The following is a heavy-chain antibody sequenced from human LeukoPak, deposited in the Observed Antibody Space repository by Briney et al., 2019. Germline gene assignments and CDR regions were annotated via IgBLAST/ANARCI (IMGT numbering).Heavy chain of an antibody. D-gene: IGHD3-16*01. V-gene: IGHV1-2*02. CDR2: INPNSGGT. J-gene: IGHJ5*02. Sequence: ASVKVSCKASGYTFTGYYMHWVRQAPGQGLEWMGWINPNSGGTNYAQKFQGRVTMTRDTPISTAYMELSRLRSDDTAVYYCARDSVITFGGVTMNWFDPWGQGTLVTVSS. CDR3: ARDSVITFGGVTMNWFDP. CDR1: GYTFTGYY.